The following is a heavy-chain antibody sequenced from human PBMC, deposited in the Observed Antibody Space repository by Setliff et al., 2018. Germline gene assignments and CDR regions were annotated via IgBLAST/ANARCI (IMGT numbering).Heavy chain of an antibody. CDR1: GGPINNFRDY. V-gene: IGHV4-39*07. CDR3: ARYPSKLPELGIYGWIDY. CDR2: VYYTGIT. J-gene: IGHJ4*02. Sequence: SETLSLTCNVSGGPINNFRDYWGWIRQAPGKGLEWIDNVYYTGITYYNPSLKGRVTMSVDTSKNQFSLKLASVTAADTAVYYCARYPSKLPELGIYGWIDYWGLGTLVTVSS. D-gene: IGHD3-16*01.